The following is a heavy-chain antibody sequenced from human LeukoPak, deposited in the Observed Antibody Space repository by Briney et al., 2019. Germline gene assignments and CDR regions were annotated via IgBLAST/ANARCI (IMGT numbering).Heavy chain of an antibody. D-gene: IGHD6-6*01. CDR1: GGSISSSSYY. CDR2: IYTSGST. Sequence: SETLSLTCTVSGGSISSSSYYWSWIRQPAGKGLEWIGRIYTSGSTNYNPSLKSRVTISVDTSKNQFSLKLSSVTAADTAVYYCARDIGSAARHAFDIWGQGTMVTVSS. V-gene: IGHV4-61*02. J-gene: IGHJ3*02. CDR3: ARDIGSAARHAFDI.